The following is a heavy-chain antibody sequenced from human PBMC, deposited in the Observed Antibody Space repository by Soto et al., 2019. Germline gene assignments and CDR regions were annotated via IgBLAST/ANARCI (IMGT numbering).Heavy chain of an antibody. CDR2: ISWNSGKI. D-gene: IGHD3-9*01. CDR3: AKDESYGFLTGRGIHL. J-gene: IGHJ1*01. V-gene: IGHV3-9*01. CDR1: GFIFDDYA. Sequence: EVQLVESGGGLVQPGRSLRLSCAASGFIFDDYAMHWVRLVSGKGLEWVSGISWNSGKIGYADSVKGRFTISRDNAKNSLYLQMNSLTTEDTALYYCAKDESYGFLTGRGIHLWGQGTLVTVSS.